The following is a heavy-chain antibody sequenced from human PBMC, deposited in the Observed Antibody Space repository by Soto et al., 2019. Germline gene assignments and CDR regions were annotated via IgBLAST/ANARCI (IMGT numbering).Heavy chain of an antibody. CDR3: VRLGYDSGSREGSPFDR. V-gene: IGHV5-51*01. J-gene: IGHJ5*02. CDR2: IYPGDSDT. Sequence: PGESLKISCEGYGYSFGTTWIGWVRQMSGKGLEWMGIIYPGDSDTRYRQSFEGQVTISADRSISTAYLQWSSLKASDSAIYYCVRLGYDSGSREGSPFDRWGQGTRVTVSS. D-gene: IGHD6-19*01. CDR1: GYSFGTTW.